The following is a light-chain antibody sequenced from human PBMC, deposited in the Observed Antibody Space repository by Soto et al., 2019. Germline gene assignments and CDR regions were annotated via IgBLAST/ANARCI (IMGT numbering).Light chain of an antibody. Sequence: QSALTQPASVSGSPGQSITISCTGTSSDVGGYNYVSWYQQHPGKAPKLMIYDVSDRPSGVSNRFSGSKSGNTASLTISGLPAEDDADYYCSSYTRSTTLVVFGGGTKLTVL. CDR3: SSYTRSTTLVV. J-gene: IGLJ2*01. CDR2: DVS. V-gene: IGLV2-14*01. CDR1: SSDVGGYNY.